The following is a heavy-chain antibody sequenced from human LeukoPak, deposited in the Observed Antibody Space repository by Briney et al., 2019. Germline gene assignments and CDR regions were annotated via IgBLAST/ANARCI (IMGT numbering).Heavy chain of an antibody. Sequence: ASVKVSCKASGYTFTGYYMYWVRQAPGQGLEWMGWIDPNSGGTNYAQKFQGRVTMTRDTSISTAYMELSRLRSDDTAVYYCARDAAHYGGNSGYFDYWGQGTLVTVSS. J-gene: IGHJ4*02. CDR1: GYTFTGYY. CDR2: IDPNSGGT. CDR3: ARDAAHYGGNSGYFDY. D-gene: IGHD4-23*01. V-gene: IGHV1-2*02.